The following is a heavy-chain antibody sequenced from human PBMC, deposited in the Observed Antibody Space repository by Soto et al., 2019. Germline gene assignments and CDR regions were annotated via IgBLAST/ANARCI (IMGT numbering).Heavy chain of an antibody. J-gene: IGHJ3*02. D-gene: IGHD6-19*01. Sequence: EVQLLESGGGLVQPGGSLILSCAASGFTFSSYAMIWVRKDTGKGLEWVSAISGSGGSTYYADSVKGRFTISRDNSKNTLYLQMNSLRAEDTAVYYCAKDRKGSGWYADAFDIGGQGTIVTVSS. CDR2: ISGSGGST. CDR3: AKDRKGSGWYADAFDI. V-gene: IGHV3-23*01. CDR1: GFTFSSYA.